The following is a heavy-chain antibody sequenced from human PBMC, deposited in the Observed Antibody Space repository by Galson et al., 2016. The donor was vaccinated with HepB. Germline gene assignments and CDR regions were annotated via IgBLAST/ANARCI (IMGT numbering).Heavy chain of an antibody. CDR3: ARGFIVAPGGVYGMDV. Sequence: SLRLSCAASGFTSSSYAMHWVRQAPGKGLEYVSVISSNGGSTYYANSVKGRFTISRDNSKNTLYLQMGSLRAEDIAVYYCARGFIVAPGGVYGMDVWGQGTTVTVSS. J-gene: IGHJ6*02. CDR2: ISSNGGST. V-gene: IGHV3-64*01. D-gene: IGHD2-15*01. CDR1: GFTSSSYA.